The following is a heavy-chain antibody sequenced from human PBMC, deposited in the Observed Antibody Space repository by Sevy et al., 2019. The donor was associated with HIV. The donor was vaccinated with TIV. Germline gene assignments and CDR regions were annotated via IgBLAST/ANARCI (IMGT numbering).Heavy chain of an antibody. V-gene: IGHV4-39*01. CDR3: AKIYDY. D-gene: IGHD3-3*01. CDR2: IFHTGKT. Sequence: SETLSITCSVSGGSISKIGNYWGWVRQPPGERLEWIGDIFHTGKTNYNPSLKSRVTISLDTSKNQFSLKLSSVTAADTAVYYCAKIYDYRGPGALVTVSS. J-gene: IGHJ4*02. CDR1: GGSISKIGNY.